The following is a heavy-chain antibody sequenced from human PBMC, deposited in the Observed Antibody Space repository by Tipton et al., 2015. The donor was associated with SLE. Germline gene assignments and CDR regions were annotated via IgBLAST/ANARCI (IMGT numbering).Heavy chain of an antibody. CDR2: TSYDGNNK. V-gene: IGHV3-30*03. D-gene: IGHD1-1*01. Sequence: SLRLSCAVSGFTFSLRDYGMHWVRQAPGKGLEWVAVTSYDGNNKNYADSVQGRFTISRDNSINTLTLLMNSLRSEDTAIYYCALTTQCIWGFHDWGQGTLVTVSS. J-gene: IGHJ4*02. CDR3: ALTTQCIWGFHD. CDR1: GFTFSLRDYG.